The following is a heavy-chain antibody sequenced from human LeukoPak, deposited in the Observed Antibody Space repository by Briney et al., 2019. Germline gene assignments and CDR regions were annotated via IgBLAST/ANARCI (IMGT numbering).Heavy chain of an antibody. Sequence: GGSLRLSCAASGFTFSDYYMSWIRQAPGKGLEWVSYISSSGSTIYYADSVKGRFTISRDNAKNSLYLQMNSLRAEDTAVYYCARGEVAVAGLAIPYYFDYWGQGTLVTVSS. CDR2: ISSSGSTI. J-gene: IGHJ4*02. D-gene: IGHD6-19*01. CDR3: ARGEVAVAGLAIPYYFDY. V-gene: IGHV3-11*04. CDR1: GFTFSDYY.